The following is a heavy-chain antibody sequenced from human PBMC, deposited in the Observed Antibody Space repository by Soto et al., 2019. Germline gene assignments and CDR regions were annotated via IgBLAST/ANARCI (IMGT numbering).Heavy chain of an antibody. CDR2: MNPNSGNT. J-gene: IGHJ6*03. V-gene: IGHV1-8*01. CDR3: ARGSGYDLLNYYYYMDV. D-gene: IGHD5-12*01. CDR1: GYTFTSYD. Sequence: ASVKVSCKASGYTFTSYDINWVRQATGQGLEWMGWMNPNSGNTGYAQKFQGRVTMTRNTSISTAYMELSSLRSEDTAVYYCARGSGYDLLNYYYYMDVWGKGTTVTVSS.